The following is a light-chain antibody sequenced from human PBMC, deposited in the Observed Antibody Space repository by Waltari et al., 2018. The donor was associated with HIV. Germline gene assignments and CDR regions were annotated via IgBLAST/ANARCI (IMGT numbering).Light chain of an antibody. Sequence: IVMTQSLATLSVSRGERVTLSCRASQSAHSNLAWYQHKPGQAPRLRIYGAATRATGIPARFSGSESGTEFTLTISILQSEDFAVYYCQQNNNWPQITFGQGTRLEIK. CDR3: QQNNNWPQIT. V-gene: IGKV3-15*01. CDR2: GAA. J-gene: IGKJ5*01. CDR1: QSAHSN.